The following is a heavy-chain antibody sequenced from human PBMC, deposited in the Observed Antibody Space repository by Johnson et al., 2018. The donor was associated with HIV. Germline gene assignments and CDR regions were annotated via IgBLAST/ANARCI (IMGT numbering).Heavy chain of an antibody. J-gene: IGHJ3*02. CDR2: ISYDGSNK. V-gene: IGHV3-30-3*01. CDR1: GFTFSSYA. CDR3: ARDPELDYLDNRAVDI. D-gene: IGHD3-22*01. Sequence: VQLVESGGGVVQPGRSLKLSCAASGFTFSSYAMHWVRQAPGKGLAWVAVISYDGSNKYYADSVKGRFTISRDNAQNSLSLQMDSLRAEDTAVYYCARDPELDYLDNRAVDIWGQGTMVTVSS.